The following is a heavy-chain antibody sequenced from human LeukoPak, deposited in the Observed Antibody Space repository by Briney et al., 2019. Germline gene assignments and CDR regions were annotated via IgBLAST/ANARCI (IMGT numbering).Heavy chain of an antibody. Sequence: ASVTVSCTASGYTFTSYGISWVRQAPGQGLEWMGWISAYNGNTNYAQKLQGRVTMTTDTSTSTAYMELRSLRSGDTAVYYCAREGYSSSPFDYWGQGTLVTVSS. J-gene: IGHJ4*02. CDR3: AREGYSSSPFDY. V-gene: IGHV1-18*01. CDR1: GYTFTSYG. D-gene: IGHD6-13*01. CDR2: ISAYNGNT.